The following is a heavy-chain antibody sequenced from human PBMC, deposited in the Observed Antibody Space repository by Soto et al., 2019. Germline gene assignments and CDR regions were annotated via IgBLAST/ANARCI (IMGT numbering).Heavy chain of an antibody. CDR1: GGSVSSGSYC. CDR2: IYYSGST. Sequence: QVQLQESGPGLVKPSETLSLTCTVSGGSVSSGSYCWSWIRQPPGKGLEWIGYIYYSGSTNYNPPLKSRVTISVDTSKNQFSLKLSSVTAADTVVYYCARGSGPNDAFDIWGQGTMVTVSS. D-gene: IGHD2-15*01. V-gene: IGHV4-61*01. CDR3: ARGSGPNDAFDI. J-gene: IGHJ3*02.